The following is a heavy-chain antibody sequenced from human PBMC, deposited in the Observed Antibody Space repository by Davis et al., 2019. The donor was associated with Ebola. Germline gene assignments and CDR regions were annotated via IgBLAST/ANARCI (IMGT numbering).Heavy chain of an antibody. CDR3: ARSAVAEYFQH. V-gene: IGHV3-53*01. Sequence: GESLNSPFAAPEFTVSSNYMRWVRQAPGKGLEWVSVIYSGGSTYYADSVKGRFTISRDNSKNTLYLQMNSLRAEDTDVYYCARSAVAEYFQHWGQGTLVTVSS. CDR1: EFTVSSNY. J-gene: IGHJ1*01. CDR2: IYSGGST. D-gene: IGHD6-19*01.